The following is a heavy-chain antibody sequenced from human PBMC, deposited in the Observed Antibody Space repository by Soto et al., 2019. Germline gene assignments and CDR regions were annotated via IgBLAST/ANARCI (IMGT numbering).Heavy chain of an antibody. CDR3: ATLNGYSGSYLDY. J-gene: IGHJ4*02. D-gene: IGHD1-26*01. CDR1: GYTFTSYG. CDR2: ISAYNGNT. V-gene: IGHV1-18*01. Sequence: GASVKVSCKASGYTFTSYGISWVRQAPGQGLEWMGWISAYNGNTNYAQKLQGRVTMTTDTSTSTAYMELRSLRSAETAVYYWATLNGYSGSYLDYCRPGTLVTVSP.